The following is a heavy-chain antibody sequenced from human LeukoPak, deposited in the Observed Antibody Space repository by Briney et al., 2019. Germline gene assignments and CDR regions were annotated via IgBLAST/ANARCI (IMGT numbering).Heavy chain of an antibody. V-gene: IGHV4-61*01. D-gene: IGHD6-6*01. CDR3: ARDLLARVDP. Sequence: SETLSLTCSVSGGLISSSSYYWGWIRQPPGKGLEWIGYIYYSGSTNYNPSLKSRVTISVDTSKNQFSLKLSSVTAADTAVYYCARDLLARVDPWGQGTLVTVSS. J-gene: IGHJ5*02. CDR2: IYYSGST. CDR1: GGLISSSSYY.